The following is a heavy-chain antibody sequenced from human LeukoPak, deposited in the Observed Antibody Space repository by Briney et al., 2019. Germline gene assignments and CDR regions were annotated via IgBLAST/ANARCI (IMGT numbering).Heavy chain of an antibody. J-gene: IGHJ4*02. CDR1: GGSFSGYY. D-gene: IGHD3-22*01. Sequence: SETLSLTCAVYGGSFSGYYWNWIRQPPGKGLEWIGEINHSGSSDYNTSLKSRVTISVDTSKNQFSLKLSSVTAADTAVYYCARRRVVVALFGFDYWGQGTLVTVSS. CDR3: ARRRVVVALFGFDY. V-gene: IGHV4-34*01. CDR2: INHSGSS.